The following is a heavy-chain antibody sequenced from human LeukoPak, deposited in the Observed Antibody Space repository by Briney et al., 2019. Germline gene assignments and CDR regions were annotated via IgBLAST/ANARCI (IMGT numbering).Heavy chain of an antibody. V-gene: IGHV3-48*03. D-gene: IGHD4-17*01. Sequence: GGSLRLSCAASGFTFSSYEMNWVRQAPGKGLEWVSYISSSGSTIYYADSVKGRFTISRDNAKNSLYLQMNSLRAEDTAVYYCARDAANNDGDYSDDWGQGTLVTVSS. CDR1: GFTFSSYE. CDR2: ISSSGSTI. CDR3: ARDAANNDGDYSDD. J-gene: IGHJ4*02.